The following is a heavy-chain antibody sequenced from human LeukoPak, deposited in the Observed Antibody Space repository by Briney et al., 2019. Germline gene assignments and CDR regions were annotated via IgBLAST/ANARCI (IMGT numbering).Heavy chain of an antibody. J-gene: IGHJ6*02. CDR2: ISSSGGST. V-gene: IGHV3-23*01. CDR1: GFTFSSYA. Sequence: SGGSLRLSCAASGFTFSSYAMSWVRQAPGQGLEWVSAISSSGGSTYYADSVKGRFTISRDNSKNTLYLQMNSLRAEDTAVYYCAKDLSRLRYFPTYYYGMDVWGQGTTVTVSS. D-gene: IGHD3-9*01. CDR3: AKDLSRLRYFPTYYYGMDV.